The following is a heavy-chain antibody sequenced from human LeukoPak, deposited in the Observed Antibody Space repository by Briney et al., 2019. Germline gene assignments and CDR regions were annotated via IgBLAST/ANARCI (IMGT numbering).Heavy chain of an antibody. V-gene: IGHV3-23*01. CDR1: GFTFNNYG. CDR3: AKRVSSGYHRYFDY. Sequence: PGGSLRLSCAASGFTFNNYGMHWVRQAPGKGLEWVSAISGSGGSTYYADSVKGRFTISRDNSKNTLYLQMNSLRAEDTAVYYCAKRVSSGYHRYFDYWGQGTLVTVSS. D-gene: IGHD3-22*01. CDR2: ISGSGGST. J-gene: IGHJ4*02.